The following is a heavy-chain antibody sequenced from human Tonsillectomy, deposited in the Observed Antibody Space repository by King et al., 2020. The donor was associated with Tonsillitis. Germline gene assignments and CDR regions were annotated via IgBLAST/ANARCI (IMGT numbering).Heavy chain of an antibody. J-gene: IGHJ4*02. V-gene: IGHV1-18*01. CDR3: ARGVHLPWYSGNQGGIDY. D-gene: IGHD1-26*01. Sequence: QLVQSGAEVKKPGASVKVSCKASGYTFTSYGISWVRQAPGQGLEWMGWISAYNGNTNYAQKLQGRVTMTTDTSTSTAYMELRSLRSDDTAVYYCARGVHLPWYSGNQGGIDYWGQGTLVTVSS. CDR2: ISAYNGNT. CDR1: GYTFTSYG.